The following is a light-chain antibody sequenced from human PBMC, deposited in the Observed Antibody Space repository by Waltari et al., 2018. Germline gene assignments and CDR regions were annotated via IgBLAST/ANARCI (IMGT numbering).Light chain of an antibody. J-gene: IGLJ2*01. CDR1: NSNIGSNY. V-gene: IGLV1-47*01. CDR3: AAWDDRLSGQL. Sequence: QSVVTQPPSASGTPGQRVTISCSGSNSNIGSNYVYWYQQLPGKAPKLLIYRDNQRPSWVPDRFSASKAGTTVSLAISGLRSEDEAGYYCAAWDDRLSGQLFGGGTNLAVL. CDR2: RDN.